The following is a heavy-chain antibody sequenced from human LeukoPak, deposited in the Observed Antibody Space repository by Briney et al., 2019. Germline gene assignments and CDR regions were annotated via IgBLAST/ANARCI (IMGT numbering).Heavy chain of an antibody. CDR2: INPNSGGT. J-gene: IGHJ6*03. CDR1: GYTFTGYY. Sequence: ASVKVSCKASGYTFTGYYMHWVRQAPGQGLEWMGWINPNSGGTNYAQKFQGRVTMTRDTSISTAYMELSRLRSDDTAVYYCAAHLLGIAVAENYYMDVWGKGTAVTVSS. CDR3: AAHLLGIAVAENYYMDV. V-gene: IGHV1-2*02. D-gene: IGHD6-19*01.